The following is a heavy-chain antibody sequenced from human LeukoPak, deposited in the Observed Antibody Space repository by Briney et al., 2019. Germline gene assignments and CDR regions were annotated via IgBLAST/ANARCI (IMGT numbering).Heavy chain of an antibody. Sequence: QPGGSLRLSCAASGFNFRNHAMSWVRQASGKGLEWVSAITASGSSTHYADSVRGRFAMSRDKAKSTVYLQMNSLRAEDTAVYYCGKGSRDGYGIGIWFWGQGTLVTVSS. J-gene: IGHJ4*02. V-gene: IGHV3-23*01. CDR2: ITASGSST. D-gene: IGHD5-24*01. CDR3: GKGSRDGYGIGIWF. CDR1: GFNFRNHA.